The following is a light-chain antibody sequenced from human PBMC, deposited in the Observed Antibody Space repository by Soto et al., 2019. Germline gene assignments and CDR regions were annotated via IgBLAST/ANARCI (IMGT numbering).Light chain of an antibody. CDR1: QGISSY. V-gene: IGKV1-9*01. Sequence: DIQLTQSPSFLSASIGDRVTITCRASQGISSYLAWYQQKPGKAPKLLISAASTLQSGVPSRFSGSGSGTEFTLTISSLQPEDFATYYCQQLNSYLGTFGQGTKLEIK. J-gene: IGKJ2*01. CDR2: AAS. CDR3: QQLNSYLGT.